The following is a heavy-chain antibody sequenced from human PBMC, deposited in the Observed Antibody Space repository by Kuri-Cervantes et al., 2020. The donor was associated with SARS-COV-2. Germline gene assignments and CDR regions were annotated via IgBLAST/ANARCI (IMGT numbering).Heavy chain of an antibody. V-gene: IGHV3-21*01. Sequence: GGSLRLSCAASGFTFSTYSMNWVRQAPGKGLEWVSSISSSSSSISYADSVKGRFTISRDNAKNSLYLQMNSLRAEDTAVYYCARGGAIFYHSSLFLPYYFDYWGQGTLVTVSS. J-gene: IGHJ4*02. D-gene: IGHD3-22*01. CDR2: ISSSSSSI. CDR1: GFTFSTYS. CDR3: ARGGAIFYHSSLFLPYYFDY.